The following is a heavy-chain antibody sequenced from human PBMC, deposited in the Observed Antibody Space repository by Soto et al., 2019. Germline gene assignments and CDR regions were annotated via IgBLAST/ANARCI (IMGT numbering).Heavy chain of an antibody. CDR3: VRDVYNRAAFDI. CDR1: GFNFITYS. D-gene: IGHD1-20*01. J-gene: IGHJ3*02. Sequence: DVQLVESGGGLVKPGGSLRLSCAASGFNFITYSMNWVRQAPGKGLEWVSSISASSSSIHYAESVKGRFTVSRDNAKNSLYLQRNSLRAEDTALYYCVRDVYNRAAFDIWGQGTIVTVSS. V-gene: IGHV3-21*01. CDR2: ISASSSSI.